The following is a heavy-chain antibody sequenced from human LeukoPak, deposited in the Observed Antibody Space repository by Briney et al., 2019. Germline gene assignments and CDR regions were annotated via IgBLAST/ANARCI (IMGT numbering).Heavy chain of an antibody. V-gene: IGHV1-18*01. CDR2: ISAYNGNT. Sequence: GAPVKVSCKASGYTFTSYGISWVRQAPGQGLEWMGWISAYNGNTNYAQKLQGRVTMTTDTSTSTAYMELRSLRSDDTAVYYCARARGAAAVSPDDYWGQGTLVTVSS. D-gene: IGHD6-13*01. CDR3: ARARGAAAVSPDDY. CDR1: GYTFTSYG. J-gene: IGHJ4*02.